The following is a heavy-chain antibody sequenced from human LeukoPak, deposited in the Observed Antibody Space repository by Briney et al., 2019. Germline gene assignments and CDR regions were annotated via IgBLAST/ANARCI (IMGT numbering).Heavy chain of an antibody. D-gene: IGHD4-17*01. Sequence: PSETLSLTCAVYGGSFSGYYWSWIRQPPGKGLEWIGEINHSGSTNYNPSLKSRVTISVDTSKNQFSLKLSPVTAADTAVYYCARGQDYGDHGVAFDYWGQGTLVTVSS. CDR2: INHSGST. J-gene: IGHJ4*02. CDR3: ARGQDYGDHGVAFDY. V-gene: IGHV4-34*01. CDR1: GGSFSGYY.